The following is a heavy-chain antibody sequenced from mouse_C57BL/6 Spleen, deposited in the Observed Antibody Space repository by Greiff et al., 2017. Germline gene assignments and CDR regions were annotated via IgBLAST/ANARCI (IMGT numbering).Heavy chain of an antibody. CDR1: GYTFTSYW. D-gene: IGHD2-14*01. V-gene: IGHV1-55*01. CDR3: ARSTIGGGWFAY. J-gene: IGHJ3*01. Sequence: QVQLQQPGAELVKPGASVKMSCKASGYTFTSYWITWVKQRPGQGLEWIGDIYPGSGSTNYNEKFKSKATLTVDTSSSTAYMQLSSLTSEDSAVYYGARSTIGGGWFAYWGQGTLVTVSA. CDR2: IYPGSGST.